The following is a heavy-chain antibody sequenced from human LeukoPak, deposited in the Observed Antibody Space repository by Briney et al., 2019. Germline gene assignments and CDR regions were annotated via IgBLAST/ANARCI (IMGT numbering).Heavy chain of an antibody. V-gene: IGHV4-59*01. Sequence: SETLSLTCTVSGGSISSYYWSWIRQPPGKGLEWIGYIYYSGSTNYNPSLKSRVTISVDTSKNQFSLKLSSVTAADTAVYYCARMWGELRWELLGPAYYYYYGMDVWGQGTTVTVS. CDR3: ARMWGELRWELLGPAYYYYYGMDV. CDR2: IYYSGST. CDR1: GGSISSYY. D-gene: IGHD1-26*01. J-gene: IGHJ6*02.